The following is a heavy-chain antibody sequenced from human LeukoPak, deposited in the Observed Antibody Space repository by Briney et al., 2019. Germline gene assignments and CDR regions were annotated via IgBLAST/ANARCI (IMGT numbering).Heavy chain of an antibody. CDR3: AKDGPYYYDSRAHPYYYGMDV. V-gene: IGHV3-23*01. Sequence: PGGSLRLSCAASGFTFSSYAMSWVRQAPGKGLEWVSAISGSGGSTYYADSVKGRFTISRDNSKNTLYLQMNSLRAEDTAVYYCAKDGPYYYDSRAHPYYYGMDVWGQGTTVTVSS. CDR2: ISGSGGST. CDR1: GFTFSSYA. J-gene: IGHJ6*02. D-gene: IGHD3-22*01.